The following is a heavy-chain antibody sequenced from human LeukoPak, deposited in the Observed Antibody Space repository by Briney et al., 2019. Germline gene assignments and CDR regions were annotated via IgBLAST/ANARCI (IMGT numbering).Heavy chain of an antibody. V-gene: IGHV3-23*01. J-gene: IGHJ4*02. Sequence: GGSLRLSCAASGFTFSSYAMSWVRQAPGKGLEWVSAISGSGGSTYYADSVKGRFTISRANSKNTLYLQMNSLRAEDTAVYYCAKSDTMIVVGTFDYWGQGTLVTVSS. CDR1: GFTFSSYA. D-gene: IGHD3-22*01. CDR3: AKSDTMIVVGTFDY. CDR2: ISGSGGST.